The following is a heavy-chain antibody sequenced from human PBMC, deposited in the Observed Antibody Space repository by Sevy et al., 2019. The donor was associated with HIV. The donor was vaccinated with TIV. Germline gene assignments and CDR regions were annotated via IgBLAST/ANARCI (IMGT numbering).Heavy chain of an antibody. CDR3: ARANIVVVPAATIPKYYYYMDV. J-gene: IGHJ6*03. D-gene: IGHD2-2*01. V-gene: IGHV1-18*01. CDR2: ISAYNGNT. CDR1: GYTFTSYG. Sequence: ASVKVSCKASGYTFTSYGISWVRQAPGQGLEWMGWISAYNGNTNYAQKLQGRVTMTTDTSTNTAYMELRSLRSDDTAVYYCARANIVVVPAATIPKYYYYMDVWGKGTTVTVSS.